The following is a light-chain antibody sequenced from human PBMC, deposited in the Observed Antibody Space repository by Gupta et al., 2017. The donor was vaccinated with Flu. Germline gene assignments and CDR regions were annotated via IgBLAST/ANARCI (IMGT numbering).Light chain of an antibody. CDR3: QTWGTGIRV. CDR2: VNSDGTH. J-gene: IGLJ3*02. V-gene: IGLV4-69*01. CDR1: SGHTSST. Sequence: QLVLPHSPSASASLGASDKVTCTLSSGHTSSTIAWHQLQPDKGPRFLMKVNSDGTHSKGDGSPGRFSGSSSCADRHLIMSSRKSGDEDDYYCQTWGTGIRVFGGGTKVTVL.